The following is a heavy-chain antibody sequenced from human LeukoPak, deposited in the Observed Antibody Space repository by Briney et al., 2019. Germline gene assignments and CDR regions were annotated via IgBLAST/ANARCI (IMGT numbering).Heavy chain of an antibody. CDR1: GGTFSNHA. V-gene: IGHV1-69*11. CDR2: IIPFLGKA. D-gene: IGHD2-15*01. J-gene: IGHJ6*02. Sequence: SVNVSCKASGGTFSNHAISWVRQAPRQGLGWMGRIIPFLGKANYAQMFQGRLTITADESTSIAYMELSSLRSDDTAVYYCASGWQGYYYGMDVWGQGTTVTVSS. CDR3: ASGWQGYYYGMDV.